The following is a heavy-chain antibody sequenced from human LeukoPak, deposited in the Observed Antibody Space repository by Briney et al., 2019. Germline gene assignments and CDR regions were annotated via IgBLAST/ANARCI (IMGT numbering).Heavy chain of an antibody. D-gene: IGHD1-26*01. CDR1: GFTFSSYE. Sequence: GGSLRLSCAASGFTFSSYEMNWVRQAPGKGLEWVSYISSSGRTKYYADSVKGRFTISRDNAENSLYLQMNSLRAEDTAVYYCARGKWEPLDYWSQGTLVTVSS. CDR3: ARGKWEPLDY. V-gene: IGHV3-48*03. J-gene: IGHJ4*02. CDR2: ISSSGRTK.